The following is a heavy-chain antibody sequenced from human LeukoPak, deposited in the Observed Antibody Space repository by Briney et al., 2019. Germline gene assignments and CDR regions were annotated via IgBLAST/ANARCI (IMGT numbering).Heavy chain of an antibody. D-gene: IGHD2-2*01. V-gene: IGHV3-48*04. CDR1: GFTFSSYS. CDR2: ISQSSDRI. Sequence: GGSLRLSCAASGFTFSSYSMNWVRQAPGKGLEWVSYISQSSDRIYHADSMKGRFTISRDNAKNSLYLQMDSLRVEDTAVYYCARDLLNDEGSSYFFDQWGQGTLVTVAS. CDR3: ARDLLNDEGSSYFFDQ. J-gene: IGHJ4*02.